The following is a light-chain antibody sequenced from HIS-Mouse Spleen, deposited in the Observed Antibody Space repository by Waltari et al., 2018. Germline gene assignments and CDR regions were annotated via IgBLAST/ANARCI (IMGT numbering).Light chain of an antibody. V-gene: IGLV1-44*01. J-gene: IGLJ3*02. CDR2: SNN. CDR3: AAWDDSLNGHV. Sequence: QSVLTQPPSASGTPGQRVTISCSGSSSNIGSNTVNWYQQLPGTDPKLLIYSNNQRPSGVPDRFSGSKSGTSASLAISGLQSEDEADYYCAAWDDSLNGHVFGGGTKLTVL. CDR1: SSNIGSNT.